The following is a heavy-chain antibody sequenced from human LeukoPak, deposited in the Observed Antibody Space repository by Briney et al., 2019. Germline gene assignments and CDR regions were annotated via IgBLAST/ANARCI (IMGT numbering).Heavy chain of an antibody. V-gene: IGHV5-10-1*01. Sequence: GESLKISCKGSGYSFTSYWITGGRQMPGKGRGGMGRINPSDSYTNYSPSFQGHVTISADKSISTAYLQWSSLKASDTAMYYCATVTTIYYYYGMDVWGQGTTVTVSS. D-gene: IGHD4-17*01. J-gene: IGHJ6*02. CDR1: GYSFTSYW. CDR2: INPSDSYT. CDR3: ATVTTIYYYYGMDV.